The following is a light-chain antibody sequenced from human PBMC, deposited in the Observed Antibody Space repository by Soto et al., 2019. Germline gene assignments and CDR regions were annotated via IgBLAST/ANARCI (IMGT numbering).Light chain of an antibody. CDR2: DAS. Sequence: DIQMTQSPSTLSASVGDRVTITCRASQTIFRWLAWYQQRPGKAPNLLISDASDLQSGVPSRFSGSGSGAEFTLTIGRLQPDDFATYYCQQYISYPWTFGQGTKV. J-gene: IGKJ1*01. V-gene: IGKV1-5*01. CDR3: QQYISYPWT. CDR1: QTIFRW.